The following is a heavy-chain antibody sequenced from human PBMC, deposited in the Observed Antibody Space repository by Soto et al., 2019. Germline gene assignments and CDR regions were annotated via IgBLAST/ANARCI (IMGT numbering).Heavy chain of an antibody. CDR2: MDQDGSET. CDR3: VCGGNFFIY. J-gene: IGHJ4*02. D-gene: IGHD3-16*01. CDR1: GFTFSTYW. V-gene: IGHV3-7*01. Sequence: EVQLVESGGGLVQPGGSLRLSCAASGFTFSTYWMTWVRQPPGKGLEWVANMDQDGSETYYVDSVRGRFTVSRDNAKNLRYLQMNSLRVEDTAVYYCVCGGNFFIYWGQGTLVTVSP.